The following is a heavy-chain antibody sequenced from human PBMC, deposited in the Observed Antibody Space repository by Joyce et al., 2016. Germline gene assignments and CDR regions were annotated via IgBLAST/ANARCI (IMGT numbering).Heavy chain of an antibody. V-gene: IGHV3-7*03. CDR3: ARGSAWGGDY. CDR2: IKPDGNDK. CDR1: GFSFSIHW. J-gene: IGHJ4*02. Sequence: EVQLVESGGGLVQPGGSLRLSCAASGFSFSIHWLSWVRQAPGKGLGWVATIKPDGNDKYYVDSVKGRLTIARDSAKNSLYLQMNSLRAEDTAVYYCARGSAWGGDYWGQGTLVTVSS. D-gene: IGHD6-19*01.